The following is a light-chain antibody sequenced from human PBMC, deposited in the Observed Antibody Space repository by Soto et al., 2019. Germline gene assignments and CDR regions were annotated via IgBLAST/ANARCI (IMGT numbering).Light chain of an antibody. V-gene: IGKV1D-12*01. Sequence: DIQMSQSPSSVSASIGDRVTITCRASHGIDNWLAWYQQKPWKAPKLLISAASTLQRGVPSRFSGSGSGTDFTLTITNLQPEDFVIYYCQQANSFPLTFGGGTKVEMK. CDR3: QQANSFPLT. CDR1: HGIDNW. CDR2: AAS. J-gene: IGKJ4*01.